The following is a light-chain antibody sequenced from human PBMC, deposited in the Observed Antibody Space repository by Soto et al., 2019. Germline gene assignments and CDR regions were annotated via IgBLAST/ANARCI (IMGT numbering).Light chain of an antibody. CDR3: SSYTTSNTRQIV. J-gene: IGLJ1*01. CDR2: DVS. Sequence: QSVLTQPASVSGSPGQSINISCTGTSSEVCGYNYVSWYQHHPGNAPKLIIYDVSNRPSGVSNPFSGSKSGNTASLTISVLQPEDEADYYCSSYTTSNTRQIVFGTGTKVTVL. CDR1: SSEVCGYNY. V-gene: IGLV2-14*03.